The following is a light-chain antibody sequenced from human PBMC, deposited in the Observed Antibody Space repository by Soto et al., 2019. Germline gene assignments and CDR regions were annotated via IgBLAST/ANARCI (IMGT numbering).Light chain of an antibody. CDR2: EDI. V-gene: IGLV2-14*02. CDR3: SSYVGGAIVV. Sequence: QSALTQPASVSGSPGQSITISCTGTISDVGGYNFVSWYQQHPDKAPKLMIYEDIKRPSGVSHRFSGSTSGNTASLTVSGLQTEDEAKYYCSSYVGGAIVVFGGGTKLTVL. CDR1: ISDVGGYNF. J-gene: IGLJ2*01.